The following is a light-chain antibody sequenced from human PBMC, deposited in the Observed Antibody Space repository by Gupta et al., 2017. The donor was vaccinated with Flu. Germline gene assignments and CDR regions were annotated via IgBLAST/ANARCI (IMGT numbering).Light chain of an antibody. CDR1: SSDVGGYKY. J-gene: IGLJ2*01. Sequence: QSALTQPPSASGSPGQSVTISCTGTSSDVGGYKYVSWYQQHPGKAPKLMIYEITKRPSGVPDRFSGSKSGHTASLTVSGLQAEDEADYYCCSYAGSNTLVFGAGTKLTVL. CDR2: EIT. V-gene: IGLV2-8*01. CDR3: CSYAGSNTLV.